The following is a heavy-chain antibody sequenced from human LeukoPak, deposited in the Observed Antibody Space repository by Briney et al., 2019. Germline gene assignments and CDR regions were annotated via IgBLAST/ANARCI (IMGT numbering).Heavy chain of an antibody. V-gene: IGHV3-30*18. CDR1: GFTFSSYG. CDR2: ISYDGSNK. CDR3: AKGVGATPDAFDI. J-gene: IGHJ3*02. D-gene: IGHD1-26*01. Sequence: GGSLRLSCAASGFTFSSYGMHWVRQAPGKGLKWVAVISYDGSNKYYADSVKGRFTISRDNSKNTLYLQMNSLRAEDTAVYYCAKGVGATPDAFDIWGQGTMVTVSS.